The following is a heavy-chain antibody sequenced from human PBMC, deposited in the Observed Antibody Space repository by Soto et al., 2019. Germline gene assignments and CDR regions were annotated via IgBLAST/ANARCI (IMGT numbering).Heavy chain of an antibody. J-gene: IGHJ4*02. CDR2: ISAYNGNT. V-gene: IGHV1-18*01. D-gene: IGHD3-10*01. CDR1: GYTFTSYG. Sequence: QVPLVQSGAEVKKPGASVKVSCKASGYTFTSYGISWVRQAPGQGLEWMGWISAYNGNTNYAQKLQGRVTMTTDTSTSTAYMELRSLRSDDTAVYYCARGLSELWFGSSHENRDYWGQGTLVTVSS. CDR3: ARGLSELWFGSSHENRDY.